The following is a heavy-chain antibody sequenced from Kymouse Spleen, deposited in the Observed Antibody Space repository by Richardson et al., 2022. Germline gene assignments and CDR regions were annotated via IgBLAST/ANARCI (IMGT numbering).Heavy chain of an antibody. CDR3: AREGYYGSGSSFNWFDP. Sequence: QVQLQQWGAGLLKPSETLSLTCAVYGGSFSGYYWSWIRQPPGKGLEWIGEINHSGSTNYNPSLKSRVTISVDTSKNQFSLKLSSVTAADTAVYYCAREGYYGSGSSFNWFDPWGQGTLVTVSS. D-gene: IGHD3-10*01. J-gene: IGHJ5*02. CDR2: INHSGST. V-gene: IGHV4-34*01. CDR1: GGSFSGYY.